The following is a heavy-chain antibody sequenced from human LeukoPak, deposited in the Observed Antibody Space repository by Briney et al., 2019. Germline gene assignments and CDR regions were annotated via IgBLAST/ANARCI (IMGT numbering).Heavy chain of an antibody. CDR1: GFSFSSYW. V-gene: IGHV3-74*01. CDR2: ITNDESSA. D-gene: IGHD2-15*01. CDR3: ARDGGFSTPFNY. J-gene: IGHJ4*02. Sequence: GGSLRLSCVASGFSFSSYWINWVRQVPGKGLFWVARITNDESSANYAVSVNGRFTISRDNAESTVYLQMNSLTAEDTAVYYCARDGGFSTPFNYWGQGTLVTVSS.